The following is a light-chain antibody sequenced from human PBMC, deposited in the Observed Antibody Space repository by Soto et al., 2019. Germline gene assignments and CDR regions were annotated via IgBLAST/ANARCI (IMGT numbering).Light chain of an antibody. Sequence: EIFMTQSQATLSVSPGDRVTLSCRASQSVNSNLAWYQQRPGQAPRLLIYGASTRATCVPDRCSGGGSGTRFTLTISSLQSDDFAVYLCQQYKDRPPYKFGQGTKVDSK. J-gene: IGKJ2*01. V-gene: IGKV3-15*01. CDR1: QSVNSN. CDR2: GAS. CDR3: QQYKDRPPYK.